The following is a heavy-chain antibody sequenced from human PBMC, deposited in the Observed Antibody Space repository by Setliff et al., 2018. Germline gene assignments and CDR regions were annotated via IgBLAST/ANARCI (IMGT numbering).Heavy chain of an antibody. Sequence: SETLSLTCAVYGGSFSGYYWTWIRQPPGKGLEWIGEINHSGSSNYNPSLKSRVTISVDTSKNQFSLNLSSVTAADTAVYYCAKLRTPGTGYYYYAMDVWGQGTTVTVSS. J-gene: IGHJ6*02. CDR2: INHSGSS. CDR1: GGSFSGYY. D-gene: IGHD3-10*01. CDR3: AKLRTPGTGYYYYAMDV. V-gene: IGHV4-34*01.